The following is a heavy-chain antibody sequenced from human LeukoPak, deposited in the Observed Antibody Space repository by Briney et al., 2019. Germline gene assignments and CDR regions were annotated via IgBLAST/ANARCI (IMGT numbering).Heavy chain of an antibody. Sequence: AGGSLRLSCAASGFTFSSYAMSWVRQAPGKGLEWVSAISGSGGSTYYADSVKGRFTISRDNAKNTLYLQMNSLRAEDTAVYYCARDLEVQDYYYYGMDVWGQGTTVTVSS. J-gene: IGHJ6*02. D-gene: IGHD1-1*01. CDR1: GFTFSSYA. V-gene: IGHV3-23*01. CDR3: ARDLEVQDYYYYGMDV. CDR2: ISGSGGST.